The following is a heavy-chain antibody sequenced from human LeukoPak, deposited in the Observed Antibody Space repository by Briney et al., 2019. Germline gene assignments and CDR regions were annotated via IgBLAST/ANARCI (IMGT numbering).Heavy chain of an antibody. D-gene: IGHD2-2*01. Sequence: GASVKVSCKASGYTFTGYYMHWVRQAPGQGLEWMGWISPNSGGTNYAQKFQGRVTMTRDTSISTAYMELSRLRSDDTAVYYCARESGYCSSTSRYAGFDYWGQGTLVTVSS. CDR2: ISPNSGGT. J-gene: IGHJ4*02. CDR3: ARESGYCSSTSRYAGFDY. V-gene: IGHV1-2*02. CDR1: GYTFTGYY.